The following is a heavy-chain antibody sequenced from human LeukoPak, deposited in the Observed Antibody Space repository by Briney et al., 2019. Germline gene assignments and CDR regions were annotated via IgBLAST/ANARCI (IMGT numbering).Heavy chain of an antibody. Sequence: PSETLSLTCAVYGGSFSGYYWSWIRQPPGKGLEWIGEINHSGSTNYNPSLKSRATISVDTSKNQFSLKLSSVTAADTAVYYCARGGRFGSSSFDYWGQGTLVTVSS. J-gene: IGHJ4*02. CDR2: INHSGST. CDR3: ARGGRFGSSSFDY. D-gene: IGHD6-6*01. CDR1: GGSFSGYY. V-gene: IGHV4-34*01.